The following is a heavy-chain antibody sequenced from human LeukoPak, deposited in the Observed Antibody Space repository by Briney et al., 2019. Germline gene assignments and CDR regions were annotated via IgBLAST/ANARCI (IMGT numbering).Heavy chain of an antibody. V-gene: IGHV4-34*01. CDR3: ARDRFCSDGVCFKGTFDF. D-gene: IGHD2-8*01. J-gene: IGHJ4*02. Sequence: SETQSLTCGVSGGSFSGHYWNWIRQRPGKGLEWIGDINNRGSTSYNPSLKSAATISVDPSKNQFSLKVHSVTAADTAIYYCARDRFCSDGVCFKGTFDFWGLGTLVIVSP. CDR1: GGSFSGHY. CDR2: INNRGST.